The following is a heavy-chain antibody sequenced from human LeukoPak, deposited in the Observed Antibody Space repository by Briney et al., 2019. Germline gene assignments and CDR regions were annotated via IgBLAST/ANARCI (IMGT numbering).Heavy chain of an antibody. CDR1: GFTFSSYS. J-gene: IGHJ4*02. D-gene: IGHD3-22*01. CDR3: ARDSYYYDSSGRTPDLDY. V-gene: IGHV3-21*01. Sequence: AGGSLRLSCAASGFTFSSYSMNWVRQAPGKGLEWVSSISSSSSYIYYADSVKGRFTISRDNAKNSLYLQVNSLRAEDTAVYYCARDSYYYDSSGRTPDLDYWGQGTLVTVSS. CDR2: ISSSSSYI.